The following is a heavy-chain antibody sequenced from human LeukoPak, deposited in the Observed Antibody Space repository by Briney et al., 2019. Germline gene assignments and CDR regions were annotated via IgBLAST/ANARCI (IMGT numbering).Heavy chain of an antibody. CDR2: IIPIFGTA. V-gene: IGHV1-69*01. CDR3: ATKLTGVPYWCFDL. Sequence: ASVKVSCKASGGTFSSYAISWVRQAPGQGLEWMGGIIPIFGTANYAQKFQGRVTITADESTSTAYMELSSLRSEDTAVYYCATKLTGVPYWCFDLWGRGTLVTVSS. J-gene: IGHJ2*01. CDR1: GGTFSSYA. D-gene: IGHD7-27*01.